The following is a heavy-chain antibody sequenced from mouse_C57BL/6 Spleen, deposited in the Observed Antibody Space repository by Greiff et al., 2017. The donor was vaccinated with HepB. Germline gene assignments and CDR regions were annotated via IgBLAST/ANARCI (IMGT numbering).Heavy chain of an antibody. CDR2: ISDGGSYT. Sequence: DVKLVESGGGLVKPGGSLKLSCAASGFTFSSYAMSWVRQTPEKRLEWVATISDGGSYTYYPDNVKGRFTISRDNAKNNLYLQMSHLKSEDTAMYYCARELQLGRGAMDYWGQGTSVTVSS. CDR1: GFTFSSYA. J-gene: IGHJ4*01. D-gene: IGHD4-1*02. V-gene: IGHV5-4*01. CDR3: ARELQLGRGAMDY.